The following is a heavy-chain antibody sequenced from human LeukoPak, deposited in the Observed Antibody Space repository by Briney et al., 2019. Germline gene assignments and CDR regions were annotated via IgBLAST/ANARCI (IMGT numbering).Heavy chain of an antibody. CDR3: ATVTAMVSPFDH. J-gene: IGHJ4*02. V-gene: IGHV5-51*01. CDR2: IYPGDSET. CDR1: GYNFASYW. D-gene: IGHD5-18*01. Sequence: GESLKISCKGSGYNFASYWIGWVRQMPGKGLEWMGMIYPGDSETRYSPSFQGQVTMSADKSISTAYLQWSSLKASDTAIYYCATVTAMVSPFDHWGQGTLVTVSS.